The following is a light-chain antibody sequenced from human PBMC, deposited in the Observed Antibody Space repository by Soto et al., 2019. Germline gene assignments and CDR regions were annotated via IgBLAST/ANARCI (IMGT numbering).Light chain of an antibody. V-gene: IGLV2-14*01. CDR3: SSYTSSYIYV. Sequence: QSVLTQPACVSVSPGQSITISCTGSSSDVGGYNYVSWYQQYPGKAPSLMIYEASNRPSGVSDRFSGSKSGNTASLTISGLQAEDEADYYCSSYTSSYIYVFGTGTKVTVL. CDR1: SSDVGGYNY. J-gene: IGLJ1*01. CDR2: EAS.